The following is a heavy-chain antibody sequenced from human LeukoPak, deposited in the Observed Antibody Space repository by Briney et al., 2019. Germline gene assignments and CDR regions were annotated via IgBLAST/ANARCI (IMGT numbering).Heavy chain of an antibody. CDR2: ISAYNGNT. CDR1: GYTFTSYG. V-gene: IGHV1-18*01. Sequence: ASVKVSCKASGYTFTSYGISWVRQAPGQGLEWMGWISAYNGNTNYAQKLQGRVTMTTGTSTSTAYMELRSLRSDDTAVYYCARDPYDILTGEYYFDYWGQGTLVTVSS. D-gene: IGHD3-9*01. CDR3: ARDPYDILTGEYYFDY. J-gene: IGHJ4*02.